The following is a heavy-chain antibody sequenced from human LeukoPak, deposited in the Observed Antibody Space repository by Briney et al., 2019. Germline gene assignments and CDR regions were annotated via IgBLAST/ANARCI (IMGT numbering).Heavy chain of an antibody. CDR2: IYYSGST. D-gene: IGHD6-19*01. J-gene: IGHJ3*02. CDR1: GGSISSGGYY. V-gene: IGHV4-30-4*01. Sequence: SQTLSLTCAVSGGSISSGGYYWSWIRQPPGKGLEWIGYIYYSGSTYYNPSLKSRVTISVDTSKNQFSLKLSSVTAADTAVYYCARDGPWLVPYAFDIWGQGTMVTVSS. CDR3: ARDGPWLVPYAFDI.